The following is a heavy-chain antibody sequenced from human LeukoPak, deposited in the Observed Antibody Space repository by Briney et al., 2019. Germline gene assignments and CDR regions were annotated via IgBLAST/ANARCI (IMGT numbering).Heavy chain of an antibody. CDR3: ARAEYYDSSGAEEGWFDP. Sequence: SETLSLTCTVSGGSISSYYWSWIRQPPGKGLEGIGYIYYSGSTNYNPSLKSRVTISVDTSKNQFSLKLSSVTAADTAVYYCARAEYYDSSGAEEGWFDPWGQGTLVTVSS. V-gene: IGHV4-59*01. D-gene: IGHD3-22*01. CDR1: GGSISSYY. J-gene: IGHJ5*02. CDR2: IYYSGST.